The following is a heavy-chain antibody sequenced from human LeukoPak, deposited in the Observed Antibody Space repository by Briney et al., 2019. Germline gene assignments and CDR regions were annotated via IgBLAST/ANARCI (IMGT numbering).Heavy chain of an antibody. V-gene: IGHV4-34*01. CDR2: INHSGST. J-gene: IGHJ4*02. CDR3: ARGKSYYNAIDY. Sequence: SETLSLTCAVYGGSFSGYYWSWIRQPPGKELEWIGEINHSGSTNYNPSLKSRVTISVDTSKNQFSPKLSSVTAADTAVYYCARGKSYYNAIDYWGQGTLVTVSS. D-gene: IGHD3-10*01. CDR1: GGSFSGYY.